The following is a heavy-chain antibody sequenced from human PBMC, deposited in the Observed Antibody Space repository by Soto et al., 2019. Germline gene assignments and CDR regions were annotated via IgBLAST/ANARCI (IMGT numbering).Heavy chain of an antibody. V-gene: IGHV2-5*02. CDR3: AHVLVVVANYGMDV. Sequence: LSGSGPTLVNPTQTLTVTCTFSGFSLSTSGMGVGWIRQPPGKALEWLALIYWDDDKRYSPSLTSRLTITKDTSKNQVVLTITNMDPVDTATYYCAHVLVVVANYGMDVWGQGTTVTVSS. J-gene: IGHJ6*02. CDR1: GFSLSTSGMG. CDR2: IYWDDDK. D-gene: IGHD2-15*01.